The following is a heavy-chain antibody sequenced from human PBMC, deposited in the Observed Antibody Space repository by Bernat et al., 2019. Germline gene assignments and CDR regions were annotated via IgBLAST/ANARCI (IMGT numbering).Heavy chain of an antibody. D-gene: IGHD3-10*01. Sequence: QVQLVQSGAEVKKPGSSVKVSCKASGGTFSRYTISWVRQAPGQGLEWMGWIIPILGIANYAQKFQGRVTITAANSTSTAYMELSSLRAEDTAVYYCAKIYYYGTWSDLWGQGTLVTVSS. J-gene: IGHJ5*02. V-gene: IGHV1-69*02. CDR2: IIPILGIA. CDR1: GGTFSRYT. CDR3: AKIYYYGTWSDL.